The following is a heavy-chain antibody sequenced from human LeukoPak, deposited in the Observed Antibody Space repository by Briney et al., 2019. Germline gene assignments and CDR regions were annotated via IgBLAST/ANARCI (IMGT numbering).Heavy chain of an antibody. CDR3: ARSIAAAACFDY. D-gene: IGHD6-13*01. J-gene: IGHJ4*02. CDR1: GDSVSSNSAA. Sequence: SQTLSLTCAISGDSVSSNSAAWNWIRQSPSRGLEWLGRTYYGSKWYNDYAVSVKSRTTINPDTSKNQFSLQPNSVTPEDTAVYYCARSIAAAACFDYWGQGTLVTVSS. CDR2: TYYGSKWYN. V-gene: IGHV6-1*01.